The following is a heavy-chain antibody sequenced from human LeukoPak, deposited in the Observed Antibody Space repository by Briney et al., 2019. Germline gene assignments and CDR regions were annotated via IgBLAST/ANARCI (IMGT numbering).Heavy chain of an antibody. CDR2: IIPIFGTA. CDR1: GGTFSSYA. V-gene: IGHV1-69*13. D-gene: IGHD1-26*01. CDR3: ARGPAGVGPSNWFDP. J-gene: IGHJ5*02. Sequence: ASVKVSCKASGGTFSSYAISWVRQAPGQWLELMGGIIPIFGTANYAQKFQGRVTITADESTSTAYMELSSLRSEDTAVYYCARGPAGVGPSNWFDPWGQGTLVTVSS.